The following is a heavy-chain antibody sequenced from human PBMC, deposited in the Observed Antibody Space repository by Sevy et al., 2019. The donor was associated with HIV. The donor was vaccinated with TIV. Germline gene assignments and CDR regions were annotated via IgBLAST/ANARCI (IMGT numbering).Heavy chain of an antibody. CDR2: IYYSGST. Sequence: SETLSLTCTVSGGSISSYYWSRIRQPPGKGLEWIGYIYYSGSTNYNPSLKSRVTISVDTSKNQFSLKLSSVTAADTAVYYCARVTSSSAGFDYWGQGTLVTVSS. V-gene: IGHV4-59*01. J-gene: IGHJ4*02. CDR1: GGSISSYY. D-gene: IGHD6-6*01. CDR3: ARVTSSSAGFDY.